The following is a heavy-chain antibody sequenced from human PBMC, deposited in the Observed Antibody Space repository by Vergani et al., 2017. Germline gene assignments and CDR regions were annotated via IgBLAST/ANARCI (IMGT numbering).Heavy chain of an antibody. J-gene: IGHJ4*02. CDR2: INHSGST. CDR3: ARAGAPGKRLWFGGRWVDY. CDR1: GGSFSGYY. V-gene: IGHV4-34*01. Sequence: QVQLQQWGAGLLKPPETLSLSCAVYGGSFSGYYWSWIRQPPGKGLEWIGEINHSGSTNYNPSLKSRVTISVDTSKNQFSLKLSSVTAADTAVYYCARAGAPGKRLWFGGRWVDYWGQGTLVTVSS. D-gene: IGHD3-10*01.